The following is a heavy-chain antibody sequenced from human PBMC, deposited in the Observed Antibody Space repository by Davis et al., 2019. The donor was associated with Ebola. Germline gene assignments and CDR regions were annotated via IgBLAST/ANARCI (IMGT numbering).Heavy chain of an antibody. V-gene: IGHV4-34*01. CDR2: INHSGST. Sequence: SQTLSLSCAVYGGSFSGYYWSWIRQPPGKGLEWIGEINHSGSTNYNPSLKSRVTISVDTSKNQFSLKLSSVTAADTAVYYCARVRAVAGTGYYYYYYGMDVWGQGTTVTVSS. CDR3: ARVRAVAGTGYYYYYYGMDV. CDR1: GGSFSGYY. J-gene: IGHJ6*02. D-gene: IGHD6-19*01.